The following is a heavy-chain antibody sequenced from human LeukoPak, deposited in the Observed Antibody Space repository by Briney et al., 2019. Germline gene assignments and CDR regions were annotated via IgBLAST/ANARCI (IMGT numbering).Heavy chain of an antibody. CDR1: GFTFSSYS. Sequence: GGSLRLSCAASGFTFSSYSMNWVRQAPGKGLEWVSSISSSSSYIYYADSVKGRFTISRDNAKNSLYLQMNSLRAEDTAVYYCATAPRDGNYYFYGLDVWGQGTTVTVSS. D-gene: IGHD5-24*01. V-gene: IGHV3-21*01. J-gene: IGHJ6*02. CDR2: ISSSSSYI. CDR3: ATAPRDGNYYFYGLDV.